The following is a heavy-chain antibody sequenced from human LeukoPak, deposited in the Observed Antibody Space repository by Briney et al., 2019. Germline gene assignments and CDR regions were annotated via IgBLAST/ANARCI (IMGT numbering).Heavy chain of an antibody. Sequence: GGSLRLSCAASGFTVSNNYINWVRLAPGKGLEWVSVIYDGGRTYYAESVEGRFTISRDNSKNTVYLQMNSLRAEDTAVYYCARDKPQEYDFWSGFLDVWGKGTTVTASS. J-gene: IGHJ6*04. CDR2: IYDGGRT. V-gene: IGHV3-53*01. D-gene: IGHD3-3*01. CDR1: GFTVSNNY. CDR3: ARDKPQEYDFWSGFLDV.